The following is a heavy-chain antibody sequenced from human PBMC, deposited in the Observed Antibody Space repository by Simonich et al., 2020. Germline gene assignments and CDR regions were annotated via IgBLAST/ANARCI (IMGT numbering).Heavy chain of an antibody. J-gene: IGHJ6*02. CDR3: ARSLGYYYYYYGMDV. CDR2: IYYSGRT. V-gene: IGHV4-59*08. Sequence: QVQLQESGPGLVKPSETLSLTCTVSGGSISSSYWSWIRQPPGKGLEGIGDIYYSGRTNYNPSLKSRVTISVDTSKTQFSLKLSSVTAADTAVYYCARSLGYYYYYYGMDVWGQGTTVTVSS. CDR1: GGSISSSY. D-gene: IGHD1-26*01.